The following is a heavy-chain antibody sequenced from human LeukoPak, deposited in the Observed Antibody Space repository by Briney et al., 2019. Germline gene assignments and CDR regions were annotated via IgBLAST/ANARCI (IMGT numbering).Heavy chain of an antibody. Sequence: ASVKVSCKASGYTFSSYGISWVRQAPGQGLEWMGWISAYNGNTNYAQNLQGRVTMTTDTSTSTAYMELSSLGSDDAAVYYCARDGRGSRSSWFDPWGQGTLVTVSS. V-gene: IGHV1-18*01. CDR1: GYTFSSYG. CDR3: ARDGRGSRSSWFDP. D-gene: IGHD3-10*01. J-gene: IGHJ5*02. CDR2: ISAYNGNT.